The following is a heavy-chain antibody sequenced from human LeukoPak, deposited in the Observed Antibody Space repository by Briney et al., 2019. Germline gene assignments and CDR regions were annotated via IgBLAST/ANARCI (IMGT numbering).Heavy chain of an antibody. CDR2: IRSKANSYAT. Sequence: GGSLRLSCAASGFTFSGSAMHWVRQASGKGLEWVGRIRSKANSYATAYAASVKGRFTISRDDSKNTAYLQMNSLKTEDTAVYYCTGLLLYSNYVVDYWGQGTPVTVSS. J-gene: IGHJ4*02. CDR1: GFTFSGSA. CDR3: TGLLLYSNYVVDY. D-gene: IGHD4-11*01. V-gene: IGHV3-73*01.